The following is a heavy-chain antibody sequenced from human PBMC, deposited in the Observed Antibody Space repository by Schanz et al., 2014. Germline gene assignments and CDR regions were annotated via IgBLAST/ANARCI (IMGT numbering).Heavy chain of an antibody. J-gene: IGHJ6*02. CDR2: ISYDGRHK. V-gene: IGHV3-30*18. Sequence: QVQLVESGGGVVQPGRSLRLSCAASGFTFSGYGMHWVRQAPGKGLEWVAIISYDGRHKNYADSVKGRFTISRDNSKNTLHLQMNSLRVEDTAVYYCAKDDTQVNGMDVWGHGTTVTFSS. CDR1: GFTFSGYG. CDR3: AKDDTQVNGMDV.